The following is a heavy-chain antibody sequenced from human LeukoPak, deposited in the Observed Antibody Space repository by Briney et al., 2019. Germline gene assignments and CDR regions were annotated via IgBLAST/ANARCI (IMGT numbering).Heavy chain of an antibody. Sequence: ASVKVSCKASGYSFTTYGITWVRQAPGQGLEWMGWISTYNGNTKYSQKLQGRVTMTTDTSTTTVYMELRSLRSDDTAVYYCARAPGGYGDYVGEMDYWGQGTLVTVSS. CDR3: ARAPGGYGDYVGEMDY. CDR1: GYSFTTYG. V-gene: IGHV1-18*01. CDR2: ISTYNGNT. J-gene: IGHJ4*02. D-gene: IGHD4-17*01.